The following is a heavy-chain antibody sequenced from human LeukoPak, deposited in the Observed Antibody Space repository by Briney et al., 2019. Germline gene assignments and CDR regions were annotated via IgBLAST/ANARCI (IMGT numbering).Heavy chain of an antibody. Sequence: GESLKISCKGSGYSFTSYWIGWVRQMPGKGLEWMGIIYPCDSDTRYSPSFQGQVTISADKSISTAYLQWSSLKASDTAMYYCARVGDSGSYLYYFDYWGQGTLVTVSS. J-gene: IGHJ4*02. V-gene: IGHV5-51*01. CDR1: GYSFTSYW. D-gene: IGHD1-26*01. CDR2: IYPCDSDT. CDR3: ARVGDSGSYLYYFDY.